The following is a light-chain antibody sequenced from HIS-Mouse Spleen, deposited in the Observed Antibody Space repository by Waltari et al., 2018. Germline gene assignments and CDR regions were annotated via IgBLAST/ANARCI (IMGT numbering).Light chain of an antibody. V-gene: IGLV6-57*04. CDR3: QSYDSSNLV. CDR1: RGSIACNH. J-gene: IGLJ3*02. Sequence: NFMLTQPHPVSESTGKTVTISCTRSRGSIACNHVQWYQQRPGSAPTTVIYEDNQRPSGVPDRFSGSIDSSSNSASLTISGLKTEDEADYYCQSYDSSNLVFGGGTKLTVL. CDR2: EDN.